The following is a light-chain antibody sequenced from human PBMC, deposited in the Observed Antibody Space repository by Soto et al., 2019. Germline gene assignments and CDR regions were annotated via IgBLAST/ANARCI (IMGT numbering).Light chain of an antibody. J-gene: IGLJ3*02. V-gene: IGLV2-14*01. CDR3: TSYTSSSTWV. CDR1: SSDVGGYNY. Sequence: QSALTQPPSASASPGQSVTISCTGTSSDVGGYNYVSWFQQYPGKAPKLKIYEVSNRPSGVSNRFSGSKSGNTASLTISDLQAEDEADYYCTSYTSSSTWVFGGGTKLTVL. CDR2: EVS.